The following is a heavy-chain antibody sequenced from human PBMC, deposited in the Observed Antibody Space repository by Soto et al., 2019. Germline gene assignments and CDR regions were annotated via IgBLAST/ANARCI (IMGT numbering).Heavy chain of an antibody. CDR3: AKDRSTMRWFDP. Sequence: SETLSLTCAVSGASVRSYHWSWIRQAAGKGLEWIGRVQMSGTTNYNPSLKTRVTMSLDTSKNEVSPRMTSVTAADTAVYFCAKDRSTMRWFDPWGQGILVTVSS. J-gene: IGHJ5*02. CDR2: VQMSGTT. V-gene: IGHV4-4*07. D-gene: IGHD1-1*01. CDR1: GASVRSYH.